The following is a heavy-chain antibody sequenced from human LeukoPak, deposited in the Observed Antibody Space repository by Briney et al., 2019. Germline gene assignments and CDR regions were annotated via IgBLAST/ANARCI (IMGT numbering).Heavy chain of an antibody. J-gene: IGHJ4*02. CDR1: GFTFSSCS. V-gene: IGHV3-48*01. CDR2: ISSSSSTI. Sequence: GGSLRLSCAASGFTFSSCSMNWVRQAPGKGLEWVSYISSSSSTIYYADSVKGRFTISRDNSKNTLSLQMNSLRAEDTAIYYCTRSGYRHPHHFDSWGQGTLVTVSS. D-gene: IGHD3-22*01. CDR3: TRSGYRHPHHFDS.